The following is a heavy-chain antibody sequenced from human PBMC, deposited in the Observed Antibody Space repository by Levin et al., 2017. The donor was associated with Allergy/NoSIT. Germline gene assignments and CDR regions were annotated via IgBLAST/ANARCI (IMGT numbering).Heavy chain of an antibody. CDR1: GGSISTDNW. D-gene: IGHD2-15*01. CDR2: IYRSGDT. J-gene: IGHJ4*02. CDR3: ATVEGLFCSGVSCSYSVHC. V-gene: IGHV4-4*02. Sequence: SETLSLTCAVSGGSISTDNWWSWIRQPPGKGLEWIGVIYRSGDTNHTPSLRGRFTMSVDKSKNHFSLKLSSVTAADTAVYYCATVEGLFCSGVSCSYSVHCWGQGALVTVSS.